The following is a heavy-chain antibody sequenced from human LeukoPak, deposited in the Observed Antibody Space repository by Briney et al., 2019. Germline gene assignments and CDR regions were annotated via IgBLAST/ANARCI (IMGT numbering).Heavy chain of an antibody. D-gene: IGHD6-19*01. V-gene: IGHV1-2*02. CDR3: ARDPFRIAVAGLDNDDY. J-gene: IGHJ4*02. Sequence: ASVKVSCKASGYTFTGYYMHWVRQAPGQGLEWMGWINPNSGGTNYAQKFQGRVTMTRDMSTSTVYMELSSLRSEDTAVYYCARDPFRIAVAGLDNDDYWGQGTLVTVSS. CDR1: GYTFTGYY. CDR2: INPNSGGT.